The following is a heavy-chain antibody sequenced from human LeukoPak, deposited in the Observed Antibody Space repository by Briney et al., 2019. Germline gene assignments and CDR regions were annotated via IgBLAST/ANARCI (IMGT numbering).Heavy chain of an antibody. V-gene: IGHV4-4*02. J-gene: IGHJ6*03. CDR2: IYHSGST. D-gene: IGHD2-21*01. Sequence: SETLSLTCAVSGGSISSSNWWSWVRQPPGKGLEWIGEIYHSGSTNYNPSLKSRVTISVNKSKNQFSLTLSSVTAADTAVYYCARRPCGGDCYYYYMDVWGKGTTVTVSS. CDR3: ARRPCGGDCYYYYMDV. CDR1: GGSISSSNW.